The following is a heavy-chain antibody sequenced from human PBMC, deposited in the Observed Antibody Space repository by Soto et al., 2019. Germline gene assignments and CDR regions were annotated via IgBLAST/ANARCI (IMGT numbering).Heavy chain of an antibody. CDR2: ISSSSSYI. CDR3: ARRKVQDSSTITDAFDI. CDR1: GFTFSSYS. Sequence: GGSLRLSCAASGFTFSSYSMNWVRQAPGKGLEWVSSISSSSSYIYYADSVKGRFTISRDNAKNSLYLQMNGLRAEDTAVYYCARRKVQDSSTITDAFDIWGQGTMVTVSS. D-gene: IGHD2-2*01. V-gene: IGHV3-21*01. J-gene: IGHJ3*02.